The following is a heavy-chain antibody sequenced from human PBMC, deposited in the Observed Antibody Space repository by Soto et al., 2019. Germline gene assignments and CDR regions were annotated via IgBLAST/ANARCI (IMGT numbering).Heavy chain of an antibody. J-gene: IGHJ4*02. D-gene: IGHD2-15*01. Sequence: SETLSLTCTVSGGSISSGGYYWSWIRQHPGKGLEWIGYIYYSGSTYYNPSLKSRVTISVDTSKNQFSMKLSSVTAADTAVYYCAPKDSCALGFDYLRRETLVAFAS. CDR3: APKDSCALGFDY. CDR2: IYYSGST. V-gene: IGHV4-31*03. CDR1: GGSISSGGYY.